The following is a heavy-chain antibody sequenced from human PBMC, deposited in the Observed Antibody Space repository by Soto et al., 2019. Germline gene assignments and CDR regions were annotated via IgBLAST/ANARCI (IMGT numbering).Heavy chain of an antibody. V-gene: IGHV3-13*01. J-gene: IGHJ5*02. CDR1: GFTFSSHD. Sequence: EVQLVESGGGLVQPGGSLRLSCAASGFTFSSHDMHWVRQVTGKGLEWVSGIDSAGDTKYSASVKGRFTISRENAKNSLHLQMNSLGAGDTAVYYCARGGVRGVSWNWFATWGQGTLVTVSS. CDR2: IDSAGDT. D-gene: IGHD3-10*01. CDR3: ARGGVRGVSWNWFAT.